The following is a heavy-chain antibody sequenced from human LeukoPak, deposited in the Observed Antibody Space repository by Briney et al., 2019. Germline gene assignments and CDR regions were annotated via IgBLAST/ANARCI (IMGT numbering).Heavy chain of an antibody. J-gene: IGHJ2*01. CDR2: FYTSGTT. CDR1: DGSISSYY. CDR3: ARTVVTLDWYFDL. Sequence: SETLSLTCTVSDGSISSYYWSWIRQPAGKGLEWIGRFYTSGTTNYNPSLKSRVTMSIDTSKNQVSLKMRSVTAADTAVYYCARTVVTLDWYFDLWGRGTLVSVSS. V-gene: IGHV4-4*07. D-gene: IGHD4-23*01.